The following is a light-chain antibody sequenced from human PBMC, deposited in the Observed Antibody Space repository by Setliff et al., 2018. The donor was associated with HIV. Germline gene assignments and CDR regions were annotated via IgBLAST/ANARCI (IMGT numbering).Light chain of an antibody. CDR1: SSDVGGYNY. V-gene: IGLV2-14*01. J-gene: IGLJ1*01. Sequence: QSALTQPASVSGSPGQSITISCTGTSSDVGGYNYVSWYQQHPGKAPKFMIYDVSKRPSGVSNRFSGSKSGNTASPTISGLQAEDEADYYCSSYTSSSTYVFGTGTKVTVL. CDR3: SSYTSSSTYV. CDR2: DVS.